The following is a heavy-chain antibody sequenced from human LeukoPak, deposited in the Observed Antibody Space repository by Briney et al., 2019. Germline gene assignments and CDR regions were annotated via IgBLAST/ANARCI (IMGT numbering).Heavy chain of an antibody. D-gene: IGHD1-1*01. Sequence: GGSLRLSCAASGFTFSSFDVHWVRQPTGQGLEWVSTIGTASDTYYPGSVEGRFTLSRDNAKNSLYLQMNSLTAGDTAVYFCARGPPRGKYYYMDVWGKGTTVTVSS. CDR2: IGTASDT. V-gene: IGHV3-13*01. CDR3: ARGPPRGKYYYMDV. J-gene: IGHJ6*03. CDR1: GFTFSSFD.